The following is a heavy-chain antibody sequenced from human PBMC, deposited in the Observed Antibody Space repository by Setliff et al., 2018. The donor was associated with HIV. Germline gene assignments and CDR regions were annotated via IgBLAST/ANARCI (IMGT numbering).Heavy chain of an antibody. J-gene: IGHJ4*02. CDR2: VYYSGST. CDR1: GGSISSSSYY. CDR3: ARDGYRRSWYVISGSFDN. V-gene: IGHV4-39*07. Sequence: SETLSLTCIVSGGSISSSSYYWGWIRQPPGKGLEWIGTVYYSGSTYYNPSLKCRVTISVDTSENQFSLKLSSVTAADTAVYYCARDGYRRSWYVISGSFDNWGQGILVTVSS. D-gene: IGHD6-13*01.